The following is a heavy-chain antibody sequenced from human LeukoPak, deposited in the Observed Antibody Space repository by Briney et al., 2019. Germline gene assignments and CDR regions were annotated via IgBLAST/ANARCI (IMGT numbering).Heavy chain of an antibody. D-gene: IGHD6-13*01. CDR1: GVTVSNNY. Sequence: GGSLRLSCPASGVTVSNNYMNWVRQAPGKGLEWVSLIYSGGSTYYADSVKGRFTISRDNSKNTLYLQMNSLRAEETAVYYCARDPPAVATNTYGWGQGTLVTVSS. J-gene: IGHJ4*02. CDR2: IYSGGST. CDR3: ARDPPAVATNTYG. V-gene: IGHV3-66*01.